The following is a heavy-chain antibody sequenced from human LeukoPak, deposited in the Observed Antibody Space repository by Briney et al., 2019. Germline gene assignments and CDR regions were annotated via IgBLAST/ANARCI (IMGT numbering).Heavy chain of an antibody. CDR3: ARIRITGLYGMDV. CDR1: GGSISSSSYY. D-gene: IGHD1-20*01. CDR2: IYYSGST. J-gene: IGHJ6*02. Sequence: SETLSLTCTVSGGSISSSSYYWGWIRQPPGKGLEWIGSIYYSGSTYYNPSLKSRVTISVDTSKNQFSLKLSSVTAADTAVYYCARIRITGLYGMDVWGQGTTVTVSS. V-gene: IGHV4-39*01.